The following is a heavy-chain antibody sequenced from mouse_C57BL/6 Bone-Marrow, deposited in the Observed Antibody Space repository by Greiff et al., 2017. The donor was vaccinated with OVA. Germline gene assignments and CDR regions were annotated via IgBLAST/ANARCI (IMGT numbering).Heavy chain of an antibody. CDR3: TAGTPGLDY. V-gene: IGHV14-4*01. D-gene: IGHD3-3*01. J-gene: IGHJ3*01. Sequence: EVQLQQSGAELVRPGASVKLSCTASGFNIKDDYMHWVKQRPEQGLEWIGWIDPENGDTEYASKFQGKATITADTSSNTAYLQLSSLTSEDTAVYYCTAGTPGLDYWGQGTLVTVSA. CDR1: GFNIKDDY. CDR2: IDPENGDT.